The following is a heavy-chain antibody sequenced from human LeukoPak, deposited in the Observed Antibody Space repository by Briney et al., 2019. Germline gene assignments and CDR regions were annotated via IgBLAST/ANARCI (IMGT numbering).Heavy chain of an antibody. D-gene: IGHD3-16*01. CDR2: ISSNYVGT. Sequence: GGSLRLSCAASGFTFSTYAMSWVRQAPGKGLERVSAISSNYVGTYYADSVKGRFTISRDNPKNTLYLQINSLTAEDTAVYYCAPHRGGNTPFDYWGQGTLVTVSS. V-gene: IGHV3-23*01. J-gene: IGHJ4*02. CDR3: APHRGGNTPFDY. CDR1: GFTFSTYA.